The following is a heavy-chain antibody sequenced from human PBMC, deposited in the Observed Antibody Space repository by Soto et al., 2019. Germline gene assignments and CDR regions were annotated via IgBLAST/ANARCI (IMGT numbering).Heavy chain of an antibody. Sequence: PGGSLRLSCAASGFTFSTYAMSWVRQAPGKGLEWVSAISGGGGGTYYADSVKGRFTISRDNSKNTLYLQMNSLRVEDTAVYYCAKDSGSRQGQVDYWGQGTLVTVSS. V-gene: IGHV3-23*01. CDR3: AKDSGSRQGQVDY. CDR1: GFTFSTYA. D-gene: IGHD3-10*01. J-gene: IGHJ4*02. CDR2: ISGGGGGT.